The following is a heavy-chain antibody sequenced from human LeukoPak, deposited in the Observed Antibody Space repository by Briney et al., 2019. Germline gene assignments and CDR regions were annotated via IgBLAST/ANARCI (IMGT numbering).Heavy chain of an antibody. CDR2: INPSGGST. J-gene: IGHJ3*02. D-gene: IGHD3-10*01. V-gene: IGHV1-46*01. Sequence: AASVKVSCKASGYTFTSYYMHWVRQAPGQGLEWMGIINPSGGSTSYAQKFQGRVTISVDTSKNQFSLKLSSVTAADTAVYYCARGLLLLWFGELYYHDAFDIWGQGTMVTVSS. CDR1: GYTFTSYY. CDR3: ARGLLLLWFGELYYHDAFDI.